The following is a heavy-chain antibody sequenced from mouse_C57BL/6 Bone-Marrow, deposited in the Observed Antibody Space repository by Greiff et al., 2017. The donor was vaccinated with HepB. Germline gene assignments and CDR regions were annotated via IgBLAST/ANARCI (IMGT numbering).Heavy chain of an antibody. CDR2: ISNGGGST. J-gene: IGHJ3*01. V-gene: IGHV5-12*01. CDR1: GFTFSDYY. CDR3: ARQGYYGSRSWFAY. Sequence: EVQGVESGGGLVQPGGSLKLSCAASGFTFSDYYMYWVRQTPEKRLEWVAYISNGGGSTYYPDTVKGRFTISRDNAKNTLYLQMSRLKSEDTAMYYCARQGYYGSRSWFAYWGQGTLVTVSA. D-gene: IGHD1-1*01.